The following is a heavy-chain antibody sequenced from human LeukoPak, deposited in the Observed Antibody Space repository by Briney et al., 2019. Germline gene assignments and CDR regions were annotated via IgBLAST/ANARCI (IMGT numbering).Heavy chain of an antibody. D-gene: IGHD6-13*01. CDR1: GDSISSYY. Sequence: SGTLSLTCTVSGDSISSYYWSWIRPPPAKGLEWIGETNHSGSTNYNPSLKSRVTISVDTSKNQCSLKVSSATTADTAVYYCARVSCRLEQQPSQLDYWGQGTLVTVSS. V-gene: IGHV4-34*01. CDR2: TNHSGST. CDR3: ARVSCRLEQQPSQLDY. J-gene: IGHJ4*02.